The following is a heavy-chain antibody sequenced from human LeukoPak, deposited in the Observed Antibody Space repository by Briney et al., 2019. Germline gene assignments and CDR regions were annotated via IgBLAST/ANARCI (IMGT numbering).Heavy chain of an antibody. D-gene: IGHD2-2*01. CDR3: AREEEDIVIVPAAIAFDP. CDR1: GYTFTSYG. V-gene: IGHV1-2*02. J-gene: IGHJ5*02. CDR2: INPNSGGT. Sequence: ASVKVSCKASGYTFTSYGISWVRQAPGQGLEWMGWINPNSGGTNYAQKFQGRVTMTRDTSISTAYMELSSLRSDDTAVYYCAREEEDIVIVPAAIAFDPWGQGTLVTVSS.